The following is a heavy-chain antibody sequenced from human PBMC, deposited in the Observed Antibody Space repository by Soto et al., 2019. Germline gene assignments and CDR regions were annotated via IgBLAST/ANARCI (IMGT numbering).Heavy chain of an antibody. Sequence: EVLLVESGGGLVQPGGSLRLSCAASGFTVSNLYMTWVRQAPGKGLQWVAVISSGGSTYYADSVKGRFTISRDNSKNTLYLEMNSLRAEDTAVYYCARDTLGGAYDFLHGGQGTLVTVSS. CDR1: GFTVSNLY. CDR3: ARDTLGGAYDFLH. V-gene: IGHV3-66*01. D-gene: IGHD3-3*01. CDR2: ISSGGST. J-gene: IGHJ4*02.